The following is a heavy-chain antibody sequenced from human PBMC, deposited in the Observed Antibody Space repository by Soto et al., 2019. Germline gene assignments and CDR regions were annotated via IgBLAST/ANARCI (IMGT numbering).Heavy chain of an antibody. Sequence: ASVKVSCKASGYTFSNYGITWVRQAPGQGHEWMGWISAYNGNTNFAQKFQGRVTMTTDTSTSTAYMELRSLRSDDTAVYYCARDRPTYYYDSSGVNDYWGQGTLVTVSS. CDR1: GYTFSNYG. CDR2: ISAYNGNT. CDR3: ARDRPTYYYDSSGVNDY. J-gene: IGHJ4*02. D-gene: IGHD3-22*01. V-gene: IGHV1-18*01.